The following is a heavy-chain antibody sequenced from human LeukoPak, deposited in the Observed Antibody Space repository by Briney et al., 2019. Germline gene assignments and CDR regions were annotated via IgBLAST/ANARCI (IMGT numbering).Heavy chain of an antibody. D-gene: IGHD2-15*01. V-gene: IGHV4-38-2*02. CDR1: GYSISSGYY. J-gene: IGHJ6*02. Sequence: SETLSLTCTVSGYSISSGYYWGWIRQPPGKGLEWIGSIYHSGSTYYNPSLKSRVTISVDTSKNQFSLKLSSVTAADTAVYYCARDSLRSPSIYYYYGMDVWGQGTTVTVSS. CDR2: IYHSGST. CDR3: ARDSLRSPSIYYYYGMDV.